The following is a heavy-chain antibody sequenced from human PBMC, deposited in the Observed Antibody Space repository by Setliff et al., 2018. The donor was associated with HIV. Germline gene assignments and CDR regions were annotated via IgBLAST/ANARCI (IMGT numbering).Heavy chain of an antibody. CDR1: GASISGHY. D-gene: IGHD3-10*01. CDR3: ARVSYYGSFSYNYYMDV. CDR2: VYYNGIT. J-gene: IGHJ6*03. V-gene: IGHV4-59*11. Sequence: PSETLSLTCTVSGASISGHYWTWIRQPPGKGLEWIGYVYYNGITNYNPSLKSRVTISLDTSNSQFSLKLSSLTAADTAVYYCARVSYYGSFSYNYYMDVWGKGTTVTVS.